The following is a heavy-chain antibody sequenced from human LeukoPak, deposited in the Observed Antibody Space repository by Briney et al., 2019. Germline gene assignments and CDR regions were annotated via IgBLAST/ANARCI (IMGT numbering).Heavy chain of an antibody. CDR2: INTNTGNP. CDR1: GYTFTSYI. Sequence: GASVKVSCEASGYTFTSYILNWVRQAPGQGLECMGWINTNTGNPTYAQGFTGRFVFSLDTSVSTAYLQISSLKAEDTALYYCARASTPKVGATIYYFDYWGQGTLVTVSS. J-gene: IGHJ4*02. CDR3: ARASTPKVGATIYYFDY. D-gene: IGHD1-26*01. V-gene: IGHV7-4-1*02.